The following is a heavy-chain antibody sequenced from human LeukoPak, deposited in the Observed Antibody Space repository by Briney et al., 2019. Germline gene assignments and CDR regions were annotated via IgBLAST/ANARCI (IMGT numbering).Heavy chain of an antibody. Sequence: GGSLRLSCAASGFIFSSYWMSWVRQAPGKGLEWVANIKQDGSEKYYVDSVKGRFTISRDNAKNTLFLQMNNLGVEDMAVFYCAKDWNWAIDYWGQGTLVTVSS. CDR1: GFIFSSYW. D-gene: IGHD1-7*01. CDR3: AKDWNWAIDY. V-gene: IGHV3-7*01. J-gene: IGHJ4*02. CDR2: IKQDGSEK.